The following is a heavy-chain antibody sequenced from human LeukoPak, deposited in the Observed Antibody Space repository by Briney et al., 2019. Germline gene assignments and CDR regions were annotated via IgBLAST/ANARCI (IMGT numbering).Heavy chain of an antibody. CDR1: GGSFSGYY. Sequence: SETLSLTCAVYGGSFSGYYWSWIRQPPGKGLEWIGEINHSGSTNYNPSFKSRVTISVDTSKNQFSLKLSSVTAADTAVYYCARALVVVVAATRLNWLDPWGQGTLVTVSS. D-gene: IGHD2-15*01. CDR3: ARALVVVVAATRLNWLDP. J-gene: IGHJ5*02. CDR2: INHSGST. V-gene: IGHV4-34*01.